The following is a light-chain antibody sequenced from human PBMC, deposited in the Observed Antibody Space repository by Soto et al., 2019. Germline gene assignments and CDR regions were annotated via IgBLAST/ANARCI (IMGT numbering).Light chain of an antibody. Sequence: DIVMTQSPDSLDVSLGERATINCKSSESVLYSSNNKNYLAWYQQKPGQPPKLXXXWASTRQSGVPDRFSGSGSGTDFTLTISSLQAEDVAVYYCQQRSNWPTITFGQGTRLEIK. J-gene: IGKJ5*01. CDR3: QQRSNWPTIT. CDR2: WAS. V-gene: IGKV4-1*01. CDR1: ESVLYSSNNKNY.